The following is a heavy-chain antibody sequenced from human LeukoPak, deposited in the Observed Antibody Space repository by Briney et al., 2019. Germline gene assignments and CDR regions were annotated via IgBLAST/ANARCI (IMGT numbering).Heavy chain of an antibody. V-gene: IGHV4-39*07. CDR1: GGSLSSSSYF. J-gene: IGHJ6*03. CDR2: ISYGGGT. CDR3: TRGSIAYYYMDV. Sequence: SETLSLTCTVSGGSLSSSSYFWGWLRQSPGKGLEWIGSISYGGGTYYNPSLKSRVTISVDTSKNQFSLKLSSVTAADTAVYYCTRGSIAYYYMDVWGKGTTVTISS. D-gene: IGHD3-22*01.